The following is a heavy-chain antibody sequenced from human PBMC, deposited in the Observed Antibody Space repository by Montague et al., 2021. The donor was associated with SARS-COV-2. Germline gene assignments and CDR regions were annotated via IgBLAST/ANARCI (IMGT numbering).Heavy chain of an antibody. CDR2: IKQDGSEK. CDR1: GFTFSSYW. D-gene: IGHD4-17*01. Sequence: SLRLSCAASGFTFSSYWMSWVRQAPGKGLEWVANIKQDGSEKYYVDSVKGRFTISRDNAKNSLYLQMNSLRAEDTAVYYCARDLSYGDYNYYYGMDVRGQGTTVTVSS. CDR3: ARDLSYGDYNYYYGMDV. J-gene: IGHJ6*02. V-gene: IGHV3-7*03.